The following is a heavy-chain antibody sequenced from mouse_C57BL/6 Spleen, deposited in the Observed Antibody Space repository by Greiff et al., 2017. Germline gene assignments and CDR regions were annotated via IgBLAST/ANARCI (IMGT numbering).Heavy chain of an antibody. J-gene: IGHJ4*01. V-gene: IGHV1-54*01. CDR3: AREGGYDYDGAMDY. CDR2: INPGSGGT. Sequence: VKLQESGAELVRPGTSVKVSCKASGYAFTNYLIEWVKQRPGQGLEWIGVINPGSGGTNYNEKFKGKATLTADKSSSTAYMQLSSLTSEDSAVYFCAREGGYDYDGAMDYWGQGTSVTGSS. D-gene: IGHD2-4*01. CDR1: GYAFTNYL.